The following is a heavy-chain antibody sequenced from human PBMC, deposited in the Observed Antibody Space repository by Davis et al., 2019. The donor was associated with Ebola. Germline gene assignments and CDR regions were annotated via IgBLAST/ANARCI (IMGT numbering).Heavy chain of an antibody. J-gene: IGHJ6*02. CDR2: ISAYNGNT. D-gene: IGHD6-6*01. Sequence: AASVKVSCKASGYTFTSYGISWVRQAPGQGLEWMGWISAYNGNTNYAQKLQGRVTMTTDTSTSTAYMELRSLRSDDTAVYYCACRIAARPYYYYGMDVWGQGITVTVSS. CDR1: GYTFTSYG. CDR3: ACRIAARPYYYYGMDV. V-gene: IGHV1-18*01.